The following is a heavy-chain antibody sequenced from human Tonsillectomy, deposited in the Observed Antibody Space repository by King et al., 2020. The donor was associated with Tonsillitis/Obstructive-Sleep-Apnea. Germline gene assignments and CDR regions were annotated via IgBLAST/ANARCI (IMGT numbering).Heavy chain of an antibody. CDR3: ARGPRRGLVVLTARGAFDI. V-gene: IGHV4-34*01. Sequence: VQLQQWGAGLLKPSEALSLTCAVYGGSFSGYYWSWIRQPPGKGLEWIGEINQSGSANYNPSLKSRVTISVETSQSQFSLKLTSVAAADTAVYYCARGPRRGLVVLTARGAFDIWGQGTMVSVSS. D-gene: IGHD2-21*02. CDR2: INQSGSA. J-gene: IGHJ3*02. CDR1: GGSFSGYY.